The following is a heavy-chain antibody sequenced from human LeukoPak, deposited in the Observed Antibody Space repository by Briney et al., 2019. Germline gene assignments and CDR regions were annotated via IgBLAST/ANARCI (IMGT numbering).Heavy chain of an antibody. J-gene: IGHJ3*02. Sequence: GSSVKVSCKASGGTFSSYAISWVRQAPGQGLEWMGGIIPIFGTANYAQKFQGRVTITTGESTSTAYMELSSLRSEDTAVYYCARGRSSWYRAFDIWGQGTMVTVSS. CDR1: GGTFSSYA. CDR2: IIPIFGTA. CDR3: ARGRSSWYRAFDI. D-gene: IGHD6-13*01. V-gene: IGHV1-69*05.